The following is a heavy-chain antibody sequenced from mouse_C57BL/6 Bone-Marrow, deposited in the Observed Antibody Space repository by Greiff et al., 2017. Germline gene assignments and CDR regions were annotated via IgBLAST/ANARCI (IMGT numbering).Heavy chain of an antibody. CDR1: GFNIQDYY. CDR2: IDPEAGET. D-gene: IGHD1-1*01. V-gene: IGHV14-2*01. J-gene: IGHJ2*01. CDR3: TRSLIYYGTNY. Sequence: EVQGVESGAELVKPGASVKLSCTASGFNIQDYYIHWVKQRTEQGLEWIGRIDPEAGETKYAPKFQDKATITADPSSNTAYLQLSSLTSEDTAVDYCTRSLIYYGTNYWGQGTTLTVSS.